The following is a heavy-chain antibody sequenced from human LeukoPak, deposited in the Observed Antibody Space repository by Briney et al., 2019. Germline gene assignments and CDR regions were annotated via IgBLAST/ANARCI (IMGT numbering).Heavy chain of an antibody. CDR1: GGSISSSSYY. V-gene: IGHV4-39*01. J-gene: IGHJ4*02. CDR3: ARHRSKWLQSSFDY. D-gene: IGHD5-24*01. Sequence: SETLSLTCTVSGGSISSSSYYWGWIRQPPGKGLEWIGSIYYSGNTYDNPSLKSRVTISVDTSKNQFSLKLNSVTAADTAVYYCARHRSKWLQSSFDYWGQGTLVTVSS. CDR2: IYYSGNT.